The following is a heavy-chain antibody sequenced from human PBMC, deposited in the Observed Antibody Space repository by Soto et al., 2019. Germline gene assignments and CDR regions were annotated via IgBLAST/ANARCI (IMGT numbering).Heavy chain of an antibody. CDR1: GGSISSYY. D-gene: IGHD2-21*02. J-gene: IGHJ6*03. V-gene: IGHV4-59*01. Sequence: SETLSLTCTVSGGSISSYYWSWIRQPPGKGLEWIGYIYYSGSTNYNPSLKSRVTISVDTSKNQFSLKLSSVTAADTAVYYCAGSDLRYYYYYYMDVWGKGTTVTVS. CDR2: IYYSGST. CDR3: AGSDLRYYYYYYMDV.